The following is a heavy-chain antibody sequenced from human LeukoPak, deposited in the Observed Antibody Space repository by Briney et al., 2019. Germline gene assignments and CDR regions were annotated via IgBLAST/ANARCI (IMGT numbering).Heavy chain of an antibody. CDR3: ATPPPYYDSSGYPLPFDY. Sequence: GASVKVSCKVSGYTLTELSMHWVRQAPGKGLEWMGGFDPEDGETIYAQKFQGRVTMTEDTSTDTAYMELSSLRSEDTAVYYCATPPPYYDSSGYPLPFDYWGQGTLVTVSS. V-gene: IGHV1-24*01. D-gene: IGHD3-22*01. CDR2: FDPEDGET. CDR1: GYTLTELS. J-gene: IGHJ4*02.